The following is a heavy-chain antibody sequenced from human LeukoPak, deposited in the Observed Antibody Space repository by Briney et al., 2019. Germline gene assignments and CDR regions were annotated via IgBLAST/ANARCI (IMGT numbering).Heavy chain of an antibody. CDR3: ARDLEDYYGSGSYFDY. CDR2: IYYSGST. Sequence: PSETLSLTCIFSVGSISSGGYYWSWIRQHPGKGLEWIGYIYYSGSTYYNPSLKSRVTISVDTSKNQFSLKLSSVTAADTAVYYCARDLEDYYGSGSYFDYWGQGTLVTVSS. J-gene: IGHJ4*02. V-gene: IGHV4-31*03. CDR1: VGSISSGGYY. D-gene: IGHD3-10*01.